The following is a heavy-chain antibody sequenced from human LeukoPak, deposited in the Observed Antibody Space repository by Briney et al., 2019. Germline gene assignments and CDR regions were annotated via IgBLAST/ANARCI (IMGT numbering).Heavy chain of an antibody. V-gene: IGHV4-38-2*02. CDR3: ARDRYDYVWGSYRLSFDP. Sequence: SETLSLTCAVSGYSISGGYYWGWIRQPPGKGLEWIGSIYHSGSTYYNPSLKSRVTISVDTSKNQFSLKLSSVTAADTAVYYCARDRYDYVWGSYRLSFDPWGQGTLVTVSS. CDR1: GYSISGGYY. J-gene: IGHJ5*02. D-gene: IGHD3-16*02. CDR2: IYHSGST.